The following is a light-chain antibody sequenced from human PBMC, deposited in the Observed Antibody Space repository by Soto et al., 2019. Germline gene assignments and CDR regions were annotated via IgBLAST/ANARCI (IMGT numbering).Light chain of an antibody. J-gene: IGKJ5*01. CDR2: SAS. Sequence: EIVLTQSPGTLSLSPGERATLSCRASQTINKNYFAWYQQKPGQAPRPLMYSASSRATGIPDRFSGSGSGTDFTLTISRLEPEDFAVFFCQQYGTSEIIFGQGTRLEIK. V-gene: IGKV3-20*01. CDR1: QTINKNY. CDR3: QQYGTSEII.